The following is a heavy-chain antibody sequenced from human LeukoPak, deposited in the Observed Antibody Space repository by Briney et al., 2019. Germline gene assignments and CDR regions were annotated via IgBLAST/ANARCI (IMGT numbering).Heavy chain of an antibody. D-gene: IGHD6-6*01. Sequence: GASVKVSCKASGYTFTGYYMHWVRQAPGQGLEWMGRINPNSGCTNDAQKFQGRVTMTRDTSISTAYMELSRLRSDDTAVYYYARRIAARPFRADYYYYYMDVWGKGTTVTVSS. J-gene: IGHJ6*03. V-gene: IGHV1-2*06. CDR3: ARRIAARPFRADYYYYYMDV. CDR1: GYTFTGYY. CDR2: INPNSGCT.